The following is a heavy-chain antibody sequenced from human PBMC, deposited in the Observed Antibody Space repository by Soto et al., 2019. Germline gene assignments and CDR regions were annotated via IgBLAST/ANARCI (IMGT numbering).Heavy chain of an antibody. CDR3: ARDRGGYDVYGPDS. V-gene: IGHV1-2*02. D-gene: IGHD5-12*01. J-gene: IGHJ5*01. CDR1: GGTFTDSS. CDR2: INLNSGGT. Sequence: ASVKVSCKASGGTFTDSSMHWVRQAPRQGLEWMGWINLNSGGTYYAQKFHGRVTMTRDTSNGTAYMELNGLTSDDTAMYFCARDRGGYDVYGPDSWGQGTLVTVSS.